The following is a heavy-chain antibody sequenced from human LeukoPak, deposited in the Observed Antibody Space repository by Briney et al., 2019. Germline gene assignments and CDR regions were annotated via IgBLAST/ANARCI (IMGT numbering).Heavy chain of an antibody. D-gene: IGHD2-2*03. CDR3: GGYCSSTSCYAENYYYYGMDV. CDR1: AFTFSNYA. CDR2: ISYDGSNQ. V-gene: IGHV3-30-3*01. Sequence: PRGSLRLSCAASAFTFSNYAMHWVRQAPGKGLEWVALISYDGSNQYYADSVKGRFTISRDNSKNTLYLQMNSLRAEDTAVYYCGGYCSSTSCYAENYYYYGMDVWGQGTTVTVSS. J-gene: IGHJ6*02.